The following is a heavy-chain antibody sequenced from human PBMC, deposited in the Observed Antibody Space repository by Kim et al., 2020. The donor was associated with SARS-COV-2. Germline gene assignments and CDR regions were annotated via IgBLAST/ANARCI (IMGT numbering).Heavy chain of an antibody. CDR1: GFPFRGYY. J-gene: IGHJ6*01. CDR2: INPNTGGT. D-gene: IGHD4-17*01. V-gene: IGHV1-2*02. CDR3: ARDGAYGDLYGMDV. Sequence: ASVKVSCKTSGFPFRGYYMHWLRQAPGQGLQWLGWINPNTGGTNYGQRCQGRATITRDTSIDTLYIELRRLTSDDTALYYCARDGAYGDLYGMDVWGQGTTVTGSS.